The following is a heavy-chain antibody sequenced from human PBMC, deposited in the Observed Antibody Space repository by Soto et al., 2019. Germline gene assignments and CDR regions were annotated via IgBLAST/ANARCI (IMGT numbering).Heavy chain of an antibody. D-gene: IGHD6-25*01. CDR3: AMQRGGVVY. V-gene: IGHV1-18*01. CDR1: GYIFTSYG. CDR2: ISGYNGNM. Sequence: ASVKVSCKASGYIFTSYGISWVRQAPGQGLEWMGWISGYNGNMEYSQKFHGRVTMTTDTSTSTAYMELSGLRSADTAVYYCAMQRGGVVYWGQGTLVTVSS. J-gene: IGHJ4*02.